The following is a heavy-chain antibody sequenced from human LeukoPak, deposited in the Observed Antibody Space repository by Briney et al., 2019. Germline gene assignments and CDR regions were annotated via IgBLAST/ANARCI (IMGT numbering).Heavy chain of an antibody. D-gene: IGHD2-15*01. CDR2: INHNGST. CDR1: GGSFSGYY. V-gene: IGHV4-34*01. Sequence: SETLSLTCAVYGGSFSGYYWSWLRQPPGKGLEWIGEINHNGSTKYNPSLKRRVTIPVDTSKNQFSLKLSTVTAADTAVYYCARLGYCSGGSCYPGWFDPWGQGTLVTVSS. CDR3: ARLGYCSGGSCYPGWFDP. J-gene: IGHJ5*02.